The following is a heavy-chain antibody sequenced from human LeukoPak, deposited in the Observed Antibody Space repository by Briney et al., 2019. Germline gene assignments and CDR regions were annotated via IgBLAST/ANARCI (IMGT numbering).Heavy chain of an antibody. CDR1: GVSISSYY. CDR3: ARHTPVLTGYPFDF. V-gene: IGHV4-59*08. Sequence: SETLSLTCTVSGVSISSYYWSWVRQPPGKGLEWIGYIYYSGSTHYNPSLESRVTISIDTSKNQFSLKLKSVTAADTAVYYCARHTPVLTGYPFDFWGQGTLVTVSS. D-gene: IGHD3-9*01. CDR2: IYYSGST. J-gene: IGHJ4*02.